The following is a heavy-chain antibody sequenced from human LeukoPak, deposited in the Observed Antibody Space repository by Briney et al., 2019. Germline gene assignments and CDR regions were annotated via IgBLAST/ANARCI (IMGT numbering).Heavy chain of an antibody. CDR1: GFAFSGSW. CDR2: INGDGSDK. J-gene: IGHJ4*02. CDR3: ATPTGYYPFDY. Sequence: PGGSLRLSCAASGFAFSGSWMSWVREAPGEGLEWVGNINGDGSDKNSVDSVKGRFTISRDDAKNSLYLEMNSLRVEDTAVYYCATPTGYYPFDYCGQGTLVTVSS. D-gene: IGHD3-9*01. V-gene: IGHV3-7*01.